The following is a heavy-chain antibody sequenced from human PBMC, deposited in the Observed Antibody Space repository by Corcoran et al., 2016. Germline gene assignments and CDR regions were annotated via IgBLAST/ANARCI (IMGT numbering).Heavy chain of an antibody. D-gene: IGHD3-22*01. CDR2: IIPSFGTA. CDR1: GGTFSSYA. Sequence: QVQLVQSGAEVKKPGSSVKVSCKASGGTFSSYAISWVRQAPGQGLEWMGGIIPSFGTANYAQKFQGRVTITADESTSTAYMELSSLGAADTAVYDGAMSTYDYDSSGYYADGMDVGGQGTTVTVSS. J-gene: IGHJ6*02. CDR3: AMSTYDYDSSGYYADGMDV. V-gene: IGHV1-69*01.